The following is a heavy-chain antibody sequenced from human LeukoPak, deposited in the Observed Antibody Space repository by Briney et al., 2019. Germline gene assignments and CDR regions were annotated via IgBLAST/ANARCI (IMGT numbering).Heavy chain of an antibody. CDR1: GGSISSGGYY. J-gene: IGHJ4*02. CDR2: IYYSGST. D-gene: IGHD1-26*01. Sequence: SQTLSLTCTVSGGSISSGGYYWSWIRQHPGKGLEWIGYIYYSGSTYYNPSLKSRVTISVGTSKNQFSLKLSSVTAADTAVYCCARGQGGSYYFDYWGQGTLVTVSS. V-gene: IGHV4-31*03. CDR3: ARGQGGSYYFDY.